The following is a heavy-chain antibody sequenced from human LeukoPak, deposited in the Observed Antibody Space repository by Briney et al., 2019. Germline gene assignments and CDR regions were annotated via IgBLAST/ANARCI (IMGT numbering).Heavy chain of an antibody. CDR1: GGTFSSYA. D-gene: IGHD3-22*01. Sequence: SVKVSCKASGGTFSSYAISWVRQAPGQGLEWMGGIIPIFGTANYAQKFQGRVTITADESTSTAYMELGSLRSEDTAVYYCARVLGYYDSSGYYYWYYFDYWGQGTLVTVSS. CDR2: IIPIFGTA. V-gene: IGHV1-69*13. CDR3: ARVLGYYDSSGYYYWYYFDY. J-gene: IGHJ4*02.